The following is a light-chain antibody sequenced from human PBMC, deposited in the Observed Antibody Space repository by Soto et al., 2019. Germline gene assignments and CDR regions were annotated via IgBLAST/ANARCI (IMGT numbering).Light chain of an antibody. J-gene: IGKJ1*01. Sequence: DIVMTQSPDSLAVSLGERATINCKSSQSLLHSSNNKNYLAWYQQKPRQPPKLIIYWASTRESGVPDRFSGSGSGTEFTLTISSLQPEDCATYYCQQSYNTPWTFGQGTRVEVK. CDR1: QSLLHSSNNKNY. V-gene: IGKV4-1*01. CDR2: WAS. CDR3: QQSYNTPWT.